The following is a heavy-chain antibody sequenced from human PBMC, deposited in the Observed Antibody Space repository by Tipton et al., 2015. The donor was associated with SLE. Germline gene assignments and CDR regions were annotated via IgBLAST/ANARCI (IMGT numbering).Heavy chain of an antibody. Sequence: SLRLSCAASGFTFSKYTMNWVRQAPGKGLEWVSSISARGTYIYYVDSVKGRFTISRDNARNSLDLQMNSLRVEDTALYYCASGGDYGDYEYFQHWGQGTLVSVSS. V-gene: IGHV3-21*01. J-gene: IGHJ1*01. CDR2: ISARGTYI. CDR3: ASGGDYGDYEYFQH. CDR1: GFTFSKYT. D-gene: IGHD4-17*01.